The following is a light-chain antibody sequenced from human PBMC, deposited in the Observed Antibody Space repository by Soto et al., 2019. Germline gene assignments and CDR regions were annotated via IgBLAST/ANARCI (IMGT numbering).Light chain of an antibody. V-gene: IGKV3-15*01. CDR1: QSVSSN. CDR3: QQYNDWPLT. CDR2: GAS. Sequence: EIVMTQSPVTLSVSPGERATLSCRAGQSVSSNFAWYQQKPGQAPRLLIYGASTRATGIPARFSASGSGTEFSLTISSLQSEDFAVYYCQQYNDWPLTFGGGTKVEIK. J-gene: IGKJ4*01.